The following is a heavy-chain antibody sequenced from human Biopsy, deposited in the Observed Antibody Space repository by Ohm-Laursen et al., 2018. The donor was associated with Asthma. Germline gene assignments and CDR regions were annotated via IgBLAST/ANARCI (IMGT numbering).Heavy chain of an antibody. CDR3: AKATLGDIGKDY. CDR2: MSFDGRQT. CDR1: GFSFNSYG. J-gene: IGHJ4*02. V-gene: IGHV3-30*18. Sequence: SLRLSCAASGFSFNSYGMHWVRQAPGKGLEWVAVMSFDGRQTYYADSVKGRFTISRDNAKNSLYLQMNSLRAEDTALYYCAKATLGDIGKDYWGQGTLVTVSS. D-gene: IGHD2-21*01.